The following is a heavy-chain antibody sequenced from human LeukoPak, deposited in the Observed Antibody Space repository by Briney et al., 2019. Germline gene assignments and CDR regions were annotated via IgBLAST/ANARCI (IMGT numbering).Heavy chain of an antibody. Sequence: SVKDSCKVCGYILTELSMHWVRPAPGKGLEWMGGFDPEDGETIYAQKFQGRVTMTEDTSTDTAYMELSSLRTEDTAVYYCATSSSIAVAPRYFDYWGQGTLVTVSS. CDR3: ATSSSIAVAPRYFDY. CDR2: FDPEDGET. D-gene: IGHD6-19*01. CDR1: GYILTELS. J-gene: IGHJ4*02. V-gene: IGHV1-24*01.